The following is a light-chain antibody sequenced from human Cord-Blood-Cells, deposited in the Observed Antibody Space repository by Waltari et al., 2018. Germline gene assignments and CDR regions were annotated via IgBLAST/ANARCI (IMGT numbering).Light chain of an antibody. V-gene: IGLV2-11*01. J-gene: IGLJ1*01. CDR3: CSYAGSYV. Sequence: QSALTQPRSVSGSPGQSVTISCTGTSRDVGGYNSVSWYKQHPGKAPKLMIYDVSKRPSGVPDRFSGSKSGNTASLTISGLQAEDEADYYCCSYAGSYVFGTGTKVTVL. CDR1: SRDVGGYNS. CDR2: DVS.